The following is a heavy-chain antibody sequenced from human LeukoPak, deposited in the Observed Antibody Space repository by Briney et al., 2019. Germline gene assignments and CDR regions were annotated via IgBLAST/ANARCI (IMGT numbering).Heavy chain of an antibody. J-gene: IGHJ5*02. V-gene: IGHV4-59*01. CDR2: MYYTGST. CDR3: ARSNDTSGYFYWFDP. D-gene: IGHD3-22*01. CDR1: GGSITSSY. Sequence: SETLSLTCAVSGGSITSSYWSWIRQSPGRGLEWIGSMYYTGSTSYHPFLKSRLTISLDTSRTQFSLKLSSVTPADTALYYCARSNDTSGYFYWFDPWGQGSLVTVSS.